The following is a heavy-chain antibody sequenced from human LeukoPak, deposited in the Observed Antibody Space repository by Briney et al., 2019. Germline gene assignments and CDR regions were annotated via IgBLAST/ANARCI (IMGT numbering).Heavy chain of an antibody. Sequence: GGSLRLSCAASGFTFSSYEMNWVRQAPGKGLEWVSYISSSGSAIYYADSVKGRFTISRDNAKNSLYLQMNSLRAEDTAVYYCARVGLSAYSSSLYYFDYWGQGTLVTVSS. CDR3: ARVGLSAYSSSLYYFDY. J-gene: IGHJ4*02. D-gene: IGHD6-6*01. V-gene: IGHV3-48*03. CDR1: GFTFSSYE. CDR2: ISSSGSAI.